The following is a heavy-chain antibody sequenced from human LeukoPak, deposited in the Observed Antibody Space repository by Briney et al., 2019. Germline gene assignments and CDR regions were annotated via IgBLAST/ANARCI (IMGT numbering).Heavy chain of an antibody. V-gene: IGHV4-4*02. CDR3: AREDERYSGYDPYYFDY. J-gene: IGHJ4*02. Sequence: SGTLSLTCAVSGGSISSSNWWGWVRQPPGQGLEWIGEIYHSGSTNYNPSLKSRVTISVDKSKNQFSLKLSSVTAADTAVYYCAREDERYSGYDPYYFDYWGQGTLVTVSS. CDR2: IYHSGST. CDR1: GGSISSSNW. D-gene: IGHD5-12*01.